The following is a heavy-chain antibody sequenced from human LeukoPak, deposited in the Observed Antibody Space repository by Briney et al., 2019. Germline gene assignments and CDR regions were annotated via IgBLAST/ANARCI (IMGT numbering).Heavy chain of an antibody. Sequence: SGPTLVKPTQTLTLTCTFSGFSLSTSGVGVGWIRQPPGKALEWLALIYWSDDKRYSPSLQSRLTITKDTSKNQVVLTMTNMDPVDTATYYCAHRRVSGYDLTRFDYWGQGTLVTVSS. CDR3: AHRRVSGYDLTRFDY. CDR2: IYWSDDK. J-gene: IGHJ4*02. CDR1: GFSLSTSGVG. V-gene: IGHV2-5*01. D-gene: IGHD5-12*01.